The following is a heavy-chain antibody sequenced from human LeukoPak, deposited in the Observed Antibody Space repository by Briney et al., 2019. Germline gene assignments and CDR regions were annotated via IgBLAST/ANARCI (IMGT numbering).Heavy chain of an antibody. CDR2: ISSSSSTI. D-gene: IGHD3-10*01. J-gene: IGHJ4*02. CDR1: GFTFGSYS. CDR3: ARVTMVRGVIVYYFDY. Sequence: SGGSLRLSCAASGFTFGSYSMNWVRQAPGKGLEWVSYISSSSSTIYYADSVKGRFTISRDNAKNSLYLQMNSLRAEDTAVYYCARVTMVRGVIVYYFDYWGQGTLVTVSS. V-gene: IGHV3-48*04.